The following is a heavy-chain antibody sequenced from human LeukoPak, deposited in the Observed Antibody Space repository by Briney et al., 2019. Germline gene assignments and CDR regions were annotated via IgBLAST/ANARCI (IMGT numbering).Heavy chain of an antibody. CDR2: ISESGSGT. J-gene: IGHJ4*02. D-gene: IGHD5-18*01. CDR1: GLTFSRYA. V-gene: IGHV3-23*01. Sequence: GGSLRLSCAVSGLTFSRYAMSWVRQAPGKGLEWVSAISESGSGTYYADSVKGRFTISRDNSKHTRSLQMNRLRAEDTAVYYCAKDIAQGYTLGSIEEDYWGQGTLVTVSS. CDR3: AKDIAQGYTLGSIEEDY.